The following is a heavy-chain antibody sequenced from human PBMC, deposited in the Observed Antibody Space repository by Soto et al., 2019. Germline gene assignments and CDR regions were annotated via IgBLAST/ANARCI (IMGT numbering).Heavy chain of an antibody. CDR3: ATFPRGY. CDR1: GYTFISYY. V-gene: IGHV1-46*01. Sequence: QVQLMQSGAEVKRPGASVKISCKPSGYTFISYYIHWVRQAPGQGLEWVGLIDASRGATSYAERFKGRLSITGDKSTATLYMNVWSLSSDATATYYGATFPRGYWGQGTLVSVSS. J-gene: IGHJ4*02. CDR2: IDASRGAT.